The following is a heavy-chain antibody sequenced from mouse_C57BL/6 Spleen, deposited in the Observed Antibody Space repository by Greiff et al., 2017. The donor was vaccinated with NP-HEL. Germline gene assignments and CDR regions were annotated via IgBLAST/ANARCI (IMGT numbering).Heavy chain of an antibody. CDR1: GYTFTSYW. CDR3: ARDYGSSSYWYFDV. Sequence: QVQLQQPGAELVKPGASVKLSCKASGYTFTSYWMHWVQQRPGRGLEWIGRIDPNSGGTKYNEKFKSKATLTVDKPSSTAYMQLSSLTSEDSAVDYGARDYGSSSYWYFDVWGTGTTVTVSS. V-gene: IGHV1-72*01. D-gene: IGHD1-1*01. J-gene: IGHJ1*03. CDR2: IDPNSGGT.